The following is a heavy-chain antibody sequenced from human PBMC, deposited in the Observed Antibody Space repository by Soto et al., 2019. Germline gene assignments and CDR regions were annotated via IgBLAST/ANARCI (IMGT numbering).Heavy chain of an antibody. D-gene: IGHD2-2*01. CDR3: ARVLCYKGSCHRYYFDY. CDR2: IWYDGSNK. Sequence: QVQLVESGGGVVQPGRSLRLSCAASGFTFSSYGMHWVRQAPGKGLEWVAVIWYDGSNKYYADSVKGRFTISRDNSKNTLYLQMNSLRAEDTAVYYWARVLCYKGSCHRYYFDYWGQGTLVTVSS. CDR1: GFTFSSYG. J-gene: IGHJ4*02. V-gene: IGHV3-33*01.